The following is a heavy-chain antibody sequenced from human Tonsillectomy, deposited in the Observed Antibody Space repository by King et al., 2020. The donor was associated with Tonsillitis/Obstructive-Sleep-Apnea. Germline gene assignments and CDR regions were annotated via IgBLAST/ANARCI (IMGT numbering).Heavy chain of an antibody. CDR1: GFSLSTSGMC. CDR2: IDWDDYK. D-gene: IGHD1-26*01. V-gene: IGHV2-70*11. J-gene: IGHJ4*02. Sequence: TLKESGPALVKPTQTLTLTCTFSGFSLSTSGMCVSWLRQPPGKALEVLARIDWDDYKYYSTSLTTRLTISQDTSKNQVVLTMTNMDPVDTATYYCARMAITTRYSGSYYAVHYFDYWGQGTLVTVSS. CDR3: ARMAITTRYSGSYYAVHYFDY.